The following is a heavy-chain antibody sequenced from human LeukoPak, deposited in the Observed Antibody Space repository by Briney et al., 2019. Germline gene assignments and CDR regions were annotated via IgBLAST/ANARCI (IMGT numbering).Heavy chain of an antibody. CDR3: ARDSDYYAFTY. V-gene: IGHV3-53*01. CDR1: GFTFSSNY. D-gene: IGHD1-26*01. CDR2: IYSGGST. Sequence: GSLRLSCVASGFTFSSNYMSWVRQAPGKGLEGVSVIYSGGSTYYTDSVTGRLTISRENTKKTGYLQMNSLRAEDTAIYYCARDSDYYAFTYWGQGTLVTVSS. J-gene: IGHJ4*02.